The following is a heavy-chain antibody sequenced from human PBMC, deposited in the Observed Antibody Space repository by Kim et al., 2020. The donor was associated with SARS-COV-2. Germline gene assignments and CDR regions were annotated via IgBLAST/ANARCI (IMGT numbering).Heavy chain of an antibody. Sequence: GGSLRLSCAASGFTFSVYNMNWVRQAPGKGPEWVSSITMKSDYVYYADSLRGRFTISRDNAKDSLYLQMNSLRAEDTAVYYCARGGGYSASVTYSNTFFDYWGQGTLVTVSS. CDR1: GFTFSVYN. J-gene: IGHJ4*02. D-gene: IGHD3-10*01. CDR2: ITMKSDYV. CDR3: ARGGGYSASVTYSNTFFDY. V-gene: IGHV3-21*01.